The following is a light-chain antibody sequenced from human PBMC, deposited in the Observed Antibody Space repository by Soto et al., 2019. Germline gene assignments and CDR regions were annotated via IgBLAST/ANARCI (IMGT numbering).Light chain of an antibody. V-gene: IGKV3-15*01. CDR1: QSVSSN. CDR2: GAS. CDR3: QQYDNWPKT. Sequence: EILMPQSPVTLSVSPGERATLSCRASQSVSSNLAWYQQKPGQAPRLLIYGASIRATGFPARFSGSGSGTEFTLTISSLQSEDFAVYYCQQYDNWPKTFGQGTKVDIK. J-gene: IGKJ2*01.